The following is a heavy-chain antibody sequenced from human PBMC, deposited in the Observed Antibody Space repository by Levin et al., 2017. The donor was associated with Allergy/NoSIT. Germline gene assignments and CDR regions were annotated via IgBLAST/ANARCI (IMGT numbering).Heavy chain of an antibody. Sequence: SQTLSLPCAVYGGSFRGYYWSWIRQPPGKGLEWIGEINHSGSTNYNPSLKSRVTISVDTSKNQFSLKLSSVTAADTAVYYCARGYCSSTSCYAGISYYYYMDVWGKGTTVTVSS. V-gene: IGHV4-34*01. D-gene: IGHD2-2*01. J-gene: IGHJ6*03. CDR2: INHSGST. CDR1: GGSFRGYY. CDR3: ARGYCSSTSCYAGISYYYYMDV.